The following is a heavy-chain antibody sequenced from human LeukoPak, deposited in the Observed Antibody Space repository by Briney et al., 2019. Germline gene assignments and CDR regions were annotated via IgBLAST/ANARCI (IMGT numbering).Heavy chain of an antibody. J-gene: IGHJ3*02. D-gene: IGHD3-10*01. Sequence: GGSLRLSCAASGFTFSSYSMSWVRQAPGKGREWVSHISTSSGTIYYADSVKGRFTISRDNAKNSLYLQMNSLRDEDTAVYYCARVLRGAFDIWGQGTMVTVSS. CDR2: ISTSSGTI. CDR1: GFTFSSYS. CDR3: ARVLRGAFDI. V-gene: IGHV3-48*02.